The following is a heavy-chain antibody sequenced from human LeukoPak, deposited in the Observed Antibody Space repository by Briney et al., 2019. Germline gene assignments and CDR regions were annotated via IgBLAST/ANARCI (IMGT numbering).Heavy chain of an antibody. J-gene: IGHJ4*02. CDR2: IKSKTDGGTT. V-gene: IGHV3-15*01. CDR3: TTYGSGINYFDY. D-gene: IGHD3-10*01. CDR1: GFTFSNAW. Sequence: PGGSLRLSCAASGFTFSNAWMSWVRQAPGKGLEWVCRIKSKTDGGTTDYAAPVKGRFTISRDDSKNTLYLQMNSLKTEDTAVYYCTTYGSGINYFDYWGQGTLVTVSS.